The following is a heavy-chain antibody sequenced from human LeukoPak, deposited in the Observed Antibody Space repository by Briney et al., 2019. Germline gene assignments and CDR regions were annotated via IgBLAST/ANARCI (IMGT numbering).Heavy chain of an antibody. CDR3: ASALGGYSYGFIGY. D-gene: IGHD5-18*01. Sequence: SETLSLTCTVSGGSISSSSYYWGWIRLPPGKGLEWIGSIYYSGSTYYNPSLKSRVTISVDTSKNQFSLKLSSVTAADTAVYYCASALGGYSYGFIGYWGQGTLVTVSS. CDR1: GGSISSSSYY. CDR2: IYYSGST. V-gene: IGHV4-39*07. J-gene: IGHJ4*02.